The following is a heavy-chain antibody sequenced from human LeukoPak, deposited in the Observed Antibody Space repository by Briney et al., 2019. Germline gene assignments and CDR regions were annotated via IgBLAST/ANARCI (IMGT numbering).Heavy chain of an antibody. V-gene: IGHV3-23*01. CDR1: GFTFSNHA. CDR3: AKNVVFTRYFDS. Sequence: GGSLRLSCAASGFTFSNHAMSWVRQAPGKRLQWVSVISGGGRTTEYADSVKGRFTVSRDNSVNTLSLHMDSLRVEDTAIYYCAKNVVFTRYFDSWGQGTLVTVSS. D-gene: IGHD2-21*01. J-gene: IGHJ4*02. CDR2: ISGGGRTT.